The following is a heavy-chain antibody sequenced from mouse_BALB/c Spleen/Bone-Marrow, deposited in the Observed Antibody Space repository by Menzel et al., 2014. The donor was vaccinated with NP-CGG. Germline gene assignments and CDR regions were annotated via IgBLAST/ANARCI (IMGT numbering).Heavy chain of an antibody. Sequence: VQLQQSGAELVKPGASLKLSCKASGYTFTNYWIHWVKQRPGQGLEWIGEINPSNGRTNYNEKFKIKATLTVDKSSSTAYMQLSSLTSEDSAVNYCAARLSHLAMDYWGQGTSVTVSS. CDR1: GYTFTNYW. D-gene: IGHD2-2*01. CDR3: AARLSHLAMDY. J-gene: IGHJ4*01. CDR2: INPSNGRT. V-gene: IGHV1S81*02.